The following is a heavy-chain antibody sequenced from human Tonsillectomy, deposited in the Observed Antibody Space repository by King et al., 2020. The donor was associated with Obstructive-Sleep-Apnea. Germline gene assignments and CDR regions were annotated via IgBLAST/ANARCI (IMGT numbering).Heavy chain of an antibody. D-gene: IGHD5-18*01. J-gene: IGHJ4*02. Sequence: QLQESGPGLVKPSQTLSLTCTVSDGSISSGGYYWSWIRQHPGKGLEWIGYIYYSGSTYYNPSLKSRVTISVDTSKNQFSLKLSSVTAADTAVYYCARWIQPGQEYYFDYWGQGTLVTVSS. CDR2: IYYSGST. CDR1: DGSISSGGYY. CDR3: ARWIQPGQEYYFDY. V-gene: IGHV4-31*03.